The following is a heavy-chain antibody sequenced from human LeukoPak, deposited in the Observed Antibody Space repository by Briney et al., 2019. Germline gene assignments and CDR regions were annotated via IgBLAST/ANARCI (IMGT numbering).Heavy chain of an antibody. CDR3: ARVLPRTSCYLCGMDV. CDR2: ISSSSSYI. CDR1: GFTFSSYS. V-gene: IGHV3-21*01. Sequence: PGGSLRLSCAASGFTFSSYSMNWVRQAPGKGLEWVSSISSSSSYIYYADSVKGRFTISRDNAKNSLYLQMNSLRAEDTAVYYCARVLPRTSCYLCGMDVRGQGTTVTVSS. D-gene: IGHD2-2*01. J-gene: IGHJ6*02.